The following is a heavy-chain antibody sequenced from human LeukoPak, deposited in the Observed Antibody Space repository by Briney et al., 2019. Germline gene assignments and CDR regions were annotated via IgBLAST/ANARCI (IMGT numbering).Heavy chain of an antibody. CDR3: ARRPYSDTSGRLSDV. D-gene: IGHD3-22*01. J-gene: IGHJ6*02. Sequence: GGSLRLSCAASGFAFSSYNMNWVRQAPGKGLEWISYIGSSGSPTHYADSVGGRFTISRDNAKNSLYLQMDSLRDEDTAVYFCARRPYSDTSGRLSDVWGQGTTVTVSS. CDR2: IGSSGSPT. CDR1: GFAFSSYN. V-gene: IGHV3-48*02.